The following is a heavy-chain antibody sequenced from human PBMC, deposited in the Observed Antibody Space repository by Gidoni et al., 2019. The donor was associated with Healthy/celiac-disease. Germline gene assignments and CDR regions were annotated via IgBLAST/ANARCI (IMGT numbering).Heavy chain of an antibody. CDR2: ISSSSSYT. V-gene: IGHV3-11*05. CDR1: GSHFRDHY. D-gene: IGHD2-2*01. J-gene: IGHJ3*02. CDR3: ARVGYCSSTSCPGPAFDI. Sequence: QVQMVESGGGLVKPGGCLKPSCAASGSHFRDHYLSWIRQDPGRGLGWVSYISSSSSYTNYADSVKGRFTISRDNAKNSLYLQMNSLRADDTAVYYCARVGYCSSTSCPGPAFDIWGQGTMVTVSS.